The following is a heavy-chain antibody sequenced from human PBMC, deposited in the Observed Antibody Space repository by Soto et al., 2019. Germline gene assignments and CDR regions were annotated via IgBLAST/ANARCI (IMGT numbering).Heavy chain of an antibody. CDR3: ARGDTRPITMVRGVIRY. J-gene: IGHJ4*02. CDR2: INPNSGGT. CDR1: GYTFTGYY. V-gene: IGHV1-2*02. Sequence: QVQLVQSGAEVKKPGASVKVSCKASGYTFTGYYMHWVRQAPGQGLEWMGWINPNSGGTNYAQKCQGRVTMTRDTSISTADMELSRLRSDDTAVYYCARGDTRPITMVRGVIRYWGQGTLVTVSS. D-gene: IGHD3-10*01.